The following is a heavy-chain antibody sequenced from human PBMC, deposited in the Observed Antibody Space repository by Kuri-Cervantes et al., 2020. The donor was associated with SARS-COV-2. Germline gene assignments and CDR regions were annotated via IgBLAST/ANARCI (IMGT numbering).Heavy chain of an antibody. J-gene: IGHJ6*02. CDR2: MNPNSGNT. CDR3: ASSRGITIFGVVIKYYYGMDV. V-gene: IGHV1-8*02. D-gene: IGHD3-3*01. CDR1: SYTFSSYG. Sequence: ASVKVSCKASSYTFSSYGITWVRQAPGQGLEWMGWMNPNSGNTGYAQKFQGRVTMTRNTSISTAYMELSSLRSEDTAVYYCASSRGITIFGVVIKYYYGMDVWRQGTTVTVSS.